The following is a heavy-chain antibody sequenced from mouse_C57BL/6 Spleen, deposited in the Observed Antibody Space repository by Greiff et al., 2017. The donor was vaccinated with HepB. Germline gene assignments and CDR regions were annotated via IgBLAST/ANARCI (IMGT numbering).Heavy chain of an antibody. CDR3: AEDAAVYYCASSYGNYLYAMDY. D-gene: IGHD2-1*01. Sequence: QVQLKESGPELARPWASVKISCQAFYTFSRRVHFAIRDTTYWMQWVKQRPGQGLEWIGAIYPGNGDTSYNQKFKCKATLTADNASSTAYMQPSRLTAEDAAVYYCASSYGNYLYAMDYWGQGTSVTVSS. J-gene: IGHJ4*01. V-gene: IGHV1-87*01. CDR1: YTFSRRVH. CDR2: GQGLEWIG.